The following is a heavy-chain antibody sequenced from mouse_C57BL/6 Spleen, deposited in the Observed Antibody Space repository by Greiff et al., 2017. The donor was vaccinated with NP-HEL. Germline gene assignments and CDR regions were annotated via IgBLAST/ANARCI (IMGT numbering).Heavy chain of an antibody. V-gene: IGHV3-6*01. D-gene: IGHD2-1*01. Sequence: EVKLQESGPGLVKPSQSLSLTCSVTGYSITSGYYWNWIRQFPGNKLEWMGYISYDGSNNYNPSLKNRISITRDTSKNQFFLKLNSVTTEDTATYYCARVGGNHWYFDVWGTGTTVTVSS. CDR3: ARVGGNHWYFDV. J-gene: IGHJ1*03. CDR1: GYSITSGYY. CDR2: ISYDGSN.